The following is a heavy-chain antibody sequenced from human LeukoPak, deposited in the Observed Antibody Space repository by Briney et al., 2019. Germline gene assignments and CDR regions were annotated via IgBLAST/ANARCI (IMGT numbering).Heavy chain of an antibody. Sequence: GGSLRLSCAPSGFIFSAYIMDWVRHTPGKGLEWIARIRKKTSKYTTEYAASVKGRFVVSRDDSKDSMALQMSGLGTEDTAFYYCTREGGEWDYTAFDIWGQGTMVTVSS. J-gene: IGHJ3*02. CDR3: TREGGEWDYTAFDI. D-gene: IGHD3-16*01. CDR2: IRKKTSKYTT. V-gene: IGHV3-72*01. CDR1: GFIFSAYI.